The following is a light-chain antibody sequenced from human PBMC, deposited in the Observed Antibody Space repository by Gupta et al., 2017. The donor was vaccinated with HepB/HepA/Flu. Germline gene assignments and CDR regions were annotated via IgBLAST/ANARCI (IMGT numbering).Light chain of an antibody. V-gene: IGKV3-20*01. CDR2: DAS. CDR1: QSLNSNS. J-gene: IGKJ2*01. CDR3: QQYDELPYT. Sequence: EILLTQSPGTLSLSTGERVTLSCRASQSLNSNSLAWYQQKFGQAPRLLISDASSRATGIPDRFRGSGSGTEFTLTINRPAPEDFATYFCQQYDELPYTFGQGTKLEI.